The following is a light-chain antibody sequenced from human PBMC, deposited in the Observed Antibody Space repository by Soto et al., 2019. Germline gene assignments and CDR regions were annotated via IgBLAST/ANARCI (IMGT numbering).Light chain of an antibody. V-gene: IGLV2-14*01. CDR1: SGDIGDYNY. Sequence: QPRLAQRASGSGSPCQSITISCMNTSGDIGDYNYVSWYQQHPGKVPKVIIYDVSNRPSGVSYRFSGTKSGNTASLTVSGLQAEDEADYYCCSYTRSGTLIFGTGTKVTVL. J-gene: IGLJ1*01. CDR3: CSYTRSGTLI. CDR2: DVS.